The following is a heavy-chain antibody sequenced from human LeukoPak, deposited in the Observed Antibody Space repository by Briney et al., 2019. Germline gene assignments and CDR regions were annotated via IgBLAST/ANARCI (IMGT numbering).Heavy chain of an antibody. J-gene: IGHJ4*02. Sequence: GSLRLSCAASGFTVSSNYMSWVRQPPGKGLEWIGEINHSGSTNYNPSLKSRVTISVDTSKNQFSLKLSSVTAADTAVYYCARKGPRIAAAGKPFDYWGQGTLVTVSS. V-gene: IGHV4-34*01. CDR3: ARKGPRIAAAGKPFDY. D-gene: IGHD6-13*01. CDR2: INHSGST. CDR1: GFTVSSNY.